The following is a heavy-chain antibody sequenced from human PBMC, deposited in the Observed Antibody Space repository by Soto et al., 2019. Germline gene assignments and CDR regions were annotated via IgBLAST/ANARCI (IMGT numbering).Heavy chain of an antibody. CDR2: ISAYNGNT. J-gene: IGHJ4*02. Sequence: GXSVKVSCTASGYPFTSYGSSWVRQAPGQGLEWMGWISAYNGNTNYAQKFQGRVTMTTDTSTSTAYMELRSLRSDDTAVYYCARSPRPRWYFDYWGQGTLVTVSS. D-gene: IGHD2-15*01. CDR3: ARSPRPRWYFDY. CDR1: GYPFTSYG. V-gene: IGHV1-18*01.